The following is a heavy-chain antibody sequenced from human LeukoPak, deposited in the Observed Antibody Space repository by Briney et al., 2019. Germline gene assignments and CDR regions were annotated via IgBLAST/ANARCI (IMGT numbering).Heavy chain of an antibody. CDR1: GGSISSYY. V-gene: IGHV4-59*01. D-gene: IGHD3-22*01. J-gene: IGHJ4*02. CDR2: IYYSGST. CDR3: ARWDYYDSSGYYRA. Sequence: PSETLSLTCTVSGGSISSYYWSWIRQPPGKGLEWIGYIYYSGSTNYNPSLKSRVTISEDTSKNQFSLKLSSVTAADTAVYYCARWDYYDSSGYYRAWGQGTLVTVS.